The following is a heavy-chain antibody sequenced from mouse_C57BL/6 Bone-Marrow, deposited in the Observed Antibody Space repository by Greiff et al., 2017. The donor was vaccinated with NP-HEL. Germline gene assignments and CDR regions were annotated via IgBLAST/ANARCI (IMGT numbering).Heavy chain of an antibody. Sequence: QVQLKESGAELVKPGASVKMSCKASGYTFTTYPIEWVKQNHGKSLEWIGNFHPYNDDTEYNEKFKNKDTLTVEKSSSTVYLELSRLTSDDSSVYYCARGGNYWYYFDYWGQGTTLTVSS. CDR3: ARGGNYWYYFDY. D-gene: IGHD2-1*01. CDR2: FHPYNDDT. CDR1: GYTFTTYP. J-gene: IGHJ2*01. V-gene: IGHV1-47*01.